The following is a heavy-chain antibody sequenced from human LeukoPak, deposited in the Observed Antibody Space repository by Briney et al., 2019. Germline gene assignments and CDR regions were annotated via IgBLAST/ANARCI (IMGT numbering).Heavy chain of an antibody. D-gene: IGHD3-3*01. Sequence: GGSLRLSCAASGFTFDDYAMHWVRQAPGKGLEWVSGISWNSGSIGYADSVKGRFTISRDNAKNSLYLQMNSLRTEDMALYYCAKDRYYDFWSGTLVDYWGQGTLVTVSS. V-gene: IGHV3-9*03. J-gene: IGHJ4*02. CDR1: GFTFDDYA. CDR3: AKDRYYDFWSGTLVDY. CDR2: ISWNSGSI.